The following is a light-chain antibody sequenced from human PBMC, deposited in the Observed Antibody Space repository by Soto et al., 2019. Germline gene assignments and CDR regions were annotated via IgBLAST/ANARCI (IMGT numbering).Light chain of an antibody. CDR3: QAWDSSTAVV. J-gene: IGLJ2*01. CDR1: KLGDKY. Sequence: SSELTQPPSVSVSPGQTASITCSGDKLGDKYVCWYQQKPGQSPVLVSYQDSKRPSGIPERFSGSNSGNTATLTISGTQAMDEADYYCQAWDSSTAVVFGGGTKVTVL. V-gene: IGLV3-1*01. CDR2: QDS.